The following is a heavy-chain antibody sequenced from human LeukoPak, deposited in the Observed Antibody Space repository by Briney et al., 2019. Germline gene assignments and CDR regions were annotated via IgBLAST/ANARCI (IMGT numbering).Heavy chain of an antibody. V-gene: IGHV3-30-3*01. CDR2: ISYDGSNK. J-gene: IGHJ6*02. CDR1: GFTFSSYA. Sequence: GRSPRLSCAASGFTFSSYAMHWVRQAPGKGLEWVAVISYDGSNKYYADSVKGRFTISRDNSKNTLYLQMNSLRAEDTAVYYCAGSSTSCYLSCYYYGMGVWGQGTTVTVSS. CDR3: AGSSTSCYLSCYYYGMGV. D-gene: IGHD2-2*01.